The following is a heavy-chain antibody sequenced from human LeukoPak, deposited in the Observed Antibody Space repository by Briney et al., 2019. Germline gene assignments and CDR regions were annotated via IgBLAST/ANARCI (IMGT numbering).Heavy chain of an antibody. CDR3: ARGGSYLSAFDI. CDR1: GFTVRSNY. J-gene: IGHJ3*02. D-gene: IGHD1-26*01. Sequence: GGSLRLSCAASGFTVRSNYMSWVRQAPGKGLEGVSITYGGGSVFYADSVKGRLTISRDNSKNTLYLQMNSLRGEDTAVYYCARGGSYLSAFDIWGQGTMVTVSS. V-gene: IGHV3-53*01. CDR2: TYGGGSV.